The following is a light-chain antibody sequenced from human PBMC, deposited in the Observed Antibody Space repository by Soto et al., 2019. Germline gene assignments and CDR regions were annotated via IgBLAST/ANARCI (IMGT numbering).Light chain of an antibody. CDR2: DVS. Sequence: QSALTQPASVSGSPGQSITISCTGTSSDVGDYNYVSWYQQHPGKAPKLMIFDVSNRPSGVSNRFSGSKSGNTASLTISGLQAEDEADYYCSSYTSINTHVIFGGGTKVTVL. J-gene: IGLJ2*01. V-gene: IGLV2-14*01. CDR1: SSDVGDYNY. CDR3: SSYTSINTHVI.